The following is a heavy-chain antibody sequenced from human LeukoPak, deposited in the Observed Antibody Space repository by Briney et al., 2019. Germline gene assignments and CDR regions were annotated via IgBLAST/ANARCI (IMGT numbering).Heavy chain of an antibody. CDR1: GFTFSSYA. V-gene: IGHV3-23*01. D-gene: IGHD2-15*01. J-gene: IGHJ4*02. Sequence: PGGSLRLSCAASGFTFSSYAMNWVRQAPGKGLEWVSAISGSGGSTYYADSVKGRFTISRDNSKNTLYLQVNSLRAEDTAVYYCAKERNLVVVVTASFDYWGQGTLVTVSS. CDR2: ISGSGGST. CDR3: AKERNLVVVVTASFDY.